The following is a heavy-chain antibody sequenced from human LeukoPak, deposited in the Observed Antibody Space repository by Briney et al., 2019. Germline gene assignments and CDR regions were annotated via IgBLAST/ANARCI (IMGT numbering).Heavy chain of an antibody. CDR2: ISYDGSNK. CDR3: AKDMGITMVRGQRFDY. J-gene: IGHJ4*02. Sequence: PGGSLRLSCAASGFTFSSYAMHWVRQAPGKGLERVAVISYDGSNKYYADSVKGRFTISRDNSKNTLYLQMNSLRAEDTAVYYCAKDMGITMVRGQRFDYWGQGTLVTVSS. CDR1: GFTFSSYA. D-gene: IGHD3-10*01. V-gene: IGHV3-30-3*01.